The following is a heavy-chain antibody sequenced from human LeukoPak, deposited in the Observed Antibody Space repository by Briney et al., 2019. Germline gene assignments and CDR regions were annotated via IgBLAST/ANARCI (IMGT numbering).Heavy chain of an antibody. J-gene: IGHJ3*01. D-gene: IGHD1-26*01. CDR2: IIGSGSEM. V-gene: IGHV3-21*06. CDR1: GFTFNSYS. CDR3: AKVQSDIVGAMFFSFDV. Sequence: GGSLRLSCGGSGFTFNSYSMNWVRQAPGKGLEWVASIIGSGSEMFYADSLKGRFTISRDNSKNSLYLQMNGLRVEDTAVYYCAKVQSDIVGAMFFSFDVWGQGTMVSVSS.